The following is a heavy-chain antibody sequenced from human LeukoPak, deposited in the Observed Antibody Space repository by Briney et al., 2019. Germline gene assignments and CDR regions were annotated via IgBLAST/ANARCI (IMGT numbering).Heavy chain of an antibody. CDR1: VGSISSYY. Sequence: SETLSLTCTVSVGSISSYYWIWIRQPPGKGLEWIGYIYYSGSTSYNPSLKSRVTISVDTSKNQFSLNLSSVTAADTAVYYCARWADCSNISCRKGFDYWGQGTLVTVSS. CDR3: ARWADCSNISCRKGFDY. D-gene: IGHD2-2*01. J-gene: IGHJ4*02. CDR2: IYYSGST. V-gene: IGHV4-59*01.